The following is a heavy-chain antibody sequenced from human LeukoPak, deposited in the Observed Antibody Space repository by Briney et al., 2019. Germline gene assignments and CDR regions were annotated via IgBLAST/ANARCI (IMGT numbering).Heavy chain of an antibody. J-gene: IGHJ5*02. D-gene: IGHD6-19*01. CDR2: IYHSGST. CDR1: GGSISSSNW. Sequence: SETLSLTCAVSGGSISSSNWWSWVRQPPGKGLEWIGEIYHSGSTNYNPSLKSRVTISVDKSKNQFSLKLSSVTAADTAVYYCARVEPSYSSGWYGWFDPWGQGTLVTVSS. CDR3: ARVEPSYSSGWYGWFDP. V-gene: IGHV4-4*02.